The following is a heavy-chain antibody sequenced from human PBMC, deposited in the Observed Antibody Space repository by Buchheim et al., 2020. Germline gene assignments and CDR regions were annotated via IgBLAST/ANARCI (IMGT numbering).Heavy chain of an antibody. V-gene: IGHV3-74*02. J-gene: IGHJ4*02. CDR3: VRATSGSNSASDY. Sequence: VQLVESGGGVVQPGGSLRLSCAASGFTFSSYCMHWVRQAPGKGLVWVSRINSDGSSTTYADSVKGRFTISRDNAKNTLYLQMNSLRAEDTAMYYCVRATSGSNSASDYWGQGTL. CDR1: GFTFSSYC. CDR2: INSDGSST. D-gene: IGHD4-11*01.